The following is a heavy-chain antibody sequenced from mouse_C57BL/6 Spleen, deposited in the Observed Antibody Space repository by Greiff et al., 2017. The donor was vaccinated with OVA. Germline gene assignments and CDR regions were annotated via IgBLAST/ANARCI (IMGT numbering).Heavy chain of an antibody. D-gene: IGHD1-1*01. CDR1: GYTFTSYW. CDR3: ARSGLITTVVFDY. Sequence: QVQLQQPGAELVRPGSSVKLSCKASGYTFTSYWMHWVKQRPIQGLEWIGNIYPSDSETHYNQKFKDKATLTVDKSSSTAYMQLSSLTSEDSAVYCCARSGLITTVVFDYWGKGTTLTVSS. V-gene: IGHV1-52*01. CDR2: IYPSDSET. J-gene: IGHJ2*01.